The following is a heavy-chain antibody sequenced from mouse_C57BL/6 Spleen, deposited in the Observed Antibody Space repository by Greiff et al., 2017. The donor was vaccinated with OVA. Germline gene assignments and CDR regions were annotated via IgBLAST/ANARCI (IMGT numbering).Heavy chain of an antibody. CDR3: ASSYGSSPWFSY. V-gene: IGHV1-69*01. CDR1: GYTFTSYW. D-gene: IGHD1-1*01. Sequence: QVQLQQPGAELVMPGASVKLSCKASGYTFTSYWMHWVKQRPGQGLEWIGEIDPSDSYTNYNQKFKGKSTLTVDKSSSTAYMQLSSLTSEDSAVYYCASSYGSSPWFSYWGQETLVTVSA. CDR2: IDPSDSYT. J-gene: IGHJ3*01.